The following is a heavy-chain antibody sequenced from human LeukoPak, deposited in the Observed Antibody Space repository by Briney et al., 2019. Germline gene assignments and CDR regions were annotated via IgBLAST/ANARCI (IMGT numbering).Heavy chain of an antibody. CDR2: ICHSGST. V-gene: IGHV4-30-2*01. Sequence: PSQTLSLTCAVSGGSISSGGYSWSWIRQPPGKGLEWIGYICHSGSTYYNPSLKSRVTISVDRSKNQFSLRLSSVTAADTAVYYCARVVTTVTARDAFDIWGQGTMVTVSS. CDR1: GGSISSGGYS. J-gene: IGHJ3*02. CDR3: ARVVTTVTARDAFDI. D-gene: IGHD4-17*01.